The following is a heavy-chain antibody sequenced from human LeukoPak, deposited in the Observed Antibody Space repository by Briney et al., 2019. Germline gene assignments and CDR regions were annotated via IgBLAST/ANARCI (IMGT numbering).Heavy chain of an antibody. J-gene: IGHJ4*02. Sequence: PSETLSLTCTVSGGSISSYYWSWIRQPPGKGLEWIWYIYYSGSTNYNPSLKSRVTISVDTSKNQFSLKLSSVTAADTAVYYCAGTYYYGSGSEDYWGQGTLVTVSS. D-gene: IGHD3-10*01. CDR3: AGTYYYGSGSEDY. CDR2: IYYSGST. V-gene: IGHV4-59*01. CDR1: GGSISSYY.